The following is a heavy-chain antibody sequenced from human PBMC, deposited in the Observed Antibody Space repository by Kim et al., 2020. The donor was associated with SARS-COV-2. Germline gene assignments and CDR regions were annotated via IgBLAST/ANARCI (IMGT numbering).Heavy chain of an antibody. D-gene: IGHD2-15*01. V-gene: IGHV4-34*01. CDR2: INHSGST. CDR1: GGSFSGYY. Sequence: SETLSLTCAVYGGSFSGYYWSWIRQPPGKGLEWIGEINHSGSTNYNPSIKSRVTISVDTSKNQFSLKLSSVTAADTAVYYCARGGPVVGRRRSWFDPWGQGTLVTVSS. J-gene: IGHJ5*02. CDR3: ARGGPVVGRRRSWFDP.